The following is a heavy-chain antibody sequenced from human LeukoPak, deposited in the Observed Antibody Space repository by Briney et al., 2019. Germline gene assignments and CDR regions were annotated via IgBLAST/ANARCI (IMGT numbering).Heavy chain of an antibody. CDR2: INYSGST. V-gene: IGHV4-34*01. CDR1: GGSFSDYF. CDR3: ARGPPFYDRLTGYYTFGFDY. D-gene: IGHD3-9*01. Sequence: KSSETLSLTCAVHGGSFSDYFCNWLRQAPGKGLEWIGEINYSGSTNYTPSLKSRVTMSLDTSKNRFSLRLSSVTAADTAVYYCARGPPFYDRLTGYYTFGFDYWGPGTLVTVSS. J-gene: IGHJ4*02.